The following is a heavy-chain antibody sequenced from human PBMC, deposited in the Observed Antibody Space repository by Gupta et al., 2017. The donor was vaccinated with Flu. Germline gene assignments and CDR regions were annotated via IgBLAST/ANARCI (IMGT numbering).Heavy chain of an antibody. Sequence: EVQLLESGGGWVQPGGYLRLCCAASVFTSTSYALSWVRQAPGKGVEWVSAISRSGGRTYYADSVKGRFTSSRDNSKNTLYLQMNSLRAEDTAVYYCAKEGELLGDFDYWGQGTLVTVSS. J-gene: IGHJ4*02. V-gene: IGHV3-23*01. CDR2: ISRSGGRT. D-gene: IGHD1-26*01. CDR3: AKEGELLGDFDY. CDR1: VFTSTSYA.